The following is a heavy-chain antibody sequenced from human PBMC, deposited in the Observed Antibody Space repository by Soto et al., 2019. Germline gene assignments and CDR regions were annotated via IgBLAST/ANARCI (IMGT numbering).Heavy chain of an antibody. CDR1: GFTFSSYA. CDR2: ISGSGGST. Sequence: PGGSLRLSCAASGFTFSSYAMSWVRQAPGKGLEWASAISGSGGSTYYADSVKGRFTISRDNSKNTLYLQMNSLRAEDTAVYYCAKIVIVGALPYYGMDVWGQGTTVTVSS. D-gene: IGHD1-26*01. CDR3: AKIVIVGALPYYGMDV. J-gene: IGHJ6*02. V-gene: IGHV3-23*01.